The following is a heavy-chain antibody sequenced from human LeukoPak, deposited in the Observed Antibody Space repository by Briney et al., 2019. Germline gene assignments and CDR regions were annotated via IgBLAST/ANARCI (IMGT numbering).Heavy chain of an antibody. D-gene: IGHD6-19*01. J-gene: IGHJ4*02. CDR1: GFTFSSYN. Sequence: GGSLRLSCAASGFTFSSYNMNWVRQAPGKGLEWVSSISSSSSYIYYADSVKGRFTISRDNAKNSVYLQMNTLRAEDTAVYYCANLAVAGINYWGQGTLVTVSS. CDR3: ANLAVAGINY. CDR2: ISSSSSYI. V-gene: IGHV3-21*01.